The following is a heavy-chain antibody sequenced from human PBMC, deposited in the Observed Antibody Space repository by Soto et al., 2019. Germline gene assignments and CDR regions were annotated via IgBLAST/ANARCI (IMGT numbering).Heavy chain of an antibody. CDR2: INPNSGGT. Sequence: ASVKVSCKASGYTFTGYYMHWVQQAPGQGLEWMGWINPNSGGTNYAQKFQGWVTMTRDTSISTAYMELSRLRSDDTAVYYCARVYSSSSAFFFDYWGQGTLVTVSS. CDR3: ARVYSSSSAFFFDY. V-gene: IGHV1-2*04. D-gene: IGHD6-6*01. CDR1: GYTFTGYY. J-gene: IGHJ4*02.